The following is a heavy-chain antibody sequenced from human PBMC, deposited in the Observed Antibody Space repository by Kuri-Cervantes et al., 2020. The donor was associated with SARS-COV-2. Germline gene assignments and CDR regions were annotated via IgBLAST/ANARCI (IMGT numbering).Heavy chain of an antibody. Sequence: SQTHSLNCDISGDSVSSNSAAWNWIRQSPSRGLEWLGRTYYRSKWYNDYAVSVKSRITINPDTSKNQFSLKLSSVTAADTAVYYCARGPETVTADSNWFDPWGQGTLVTVSS. CDR1: GDSVSSNSAA. V-gene: IGHV6-1*01. CDR2: TYYRSKWYN. D-gene: IGHD4-11*01. CDR3: ARGPETVTADSNWFDP. J-gene: IGHJ5*02.